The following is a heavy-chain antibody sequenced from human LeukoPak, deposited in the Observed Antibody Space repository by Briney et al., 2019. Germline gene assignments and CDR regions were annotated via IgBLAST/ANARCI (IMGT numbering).Heavy chain of an antibody. V-gene: IGHV1-18*04. J-gene: IGHJ4*02. CDR3: ARVKRLAIFGV. CDR2: ISAYNGNT. D-gene: IGHD3-3*01. Sequence: GASVKVSCKASGYTFTSYYMHWVRQAPGQGLEWMGWISAYNGNTNYAQKLQGRVTMTTDTSTSTAYMELRSLRSDDTAAYYCARVKRLAIFGVWGQGTLVTVSS. CDR1: GYTFTSYY.